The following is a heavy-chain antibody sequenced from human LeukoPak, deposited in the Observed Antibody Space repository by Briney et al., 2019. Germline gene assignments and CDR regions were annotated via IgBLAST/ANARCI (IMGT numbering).Heavy chain of an antibody. J-gene: IGHJ4*02. D-gene: IGHD3-16*01. CDR3: TRWGKEGDFDY. CDR2: IRSKANSYAT. Sequence: PGGSLRLSCAASGFTFSGSAMHWVRQASGKGLEWVGRIRSKANSYATAYAASVKGRFTISRGDSKNTAYLQMNSLKTEDTAVYYCTRWGKEGDFDYWGQGTLVTVSS. V-gene: IGHV3-73*01. CDR1: GFTFSGSA.